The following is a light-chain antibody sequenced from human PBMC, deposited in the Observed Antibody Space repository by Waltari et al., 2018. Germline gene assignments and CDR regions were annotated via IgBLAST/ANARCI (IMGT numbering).Light chain of an antibody. J-gene: IGLJ2*01. V-gene: IGLV1-44*01. CDR1: WSNIGTNV. Sequence: QSLLTQPPSASGTPGQTVTISCSGSWSNIGTNVVSWYQQLPGTAPKLLIHSNNQRPAVVPDRFSFSKSGTSASLAISGLQSADEADYYCSAWDDSLNGHVIFGGGTKLTVL. CDR3: SAWDDSLNGHVI. CDR2: SNN.